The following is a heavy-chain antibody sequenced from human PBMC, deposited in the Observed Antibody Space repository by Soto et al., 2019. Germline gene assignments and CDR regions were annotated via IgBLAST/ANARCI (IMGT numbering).Heavy chain of an antibody. Sequence: QVQLVQSGAEVKKPGALVKVSCKVSGYTLNEVAMHWVRQAPGKGLEWLGGFDPDEAETIYAQRFQGRVTMTEDTSTDTVYMELSSLRSEDTALYFCTTYHGDYNFDHWGQGTLVTVSS. CDR2: FDPDEAET. CDR1: GYTLNEVA. CDR3: TTYHGDYNFDH. V-gene: IGHV1-24*01. D-gene: IGHD4-17*01. J-gene: IGHJ5*02.